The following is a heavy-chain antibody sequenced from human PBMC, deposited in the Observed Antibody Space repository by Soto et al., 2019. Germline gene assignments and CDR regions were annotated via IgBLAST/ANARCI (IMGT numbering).Heavy chain of an antibody. V-gene: IGHV3-33*01. D-gene: IGHD6-19*01. Sequence: GSLRLSWAASGFTLSSYAMHWVRQAPGKGLEWVAVIWFDGSNKYYADSVKGRFTISRDNSKNTLYLQMNRLRAEDTAVYYCERVAYSSGWSEWFDPWGQGTLVTVSS. CDR3: ERVAYSSGWSEWFDP. CDR2: IWFDGSNK. J-gene: IGHJ5*02. CDR1: GFTLSSYA.